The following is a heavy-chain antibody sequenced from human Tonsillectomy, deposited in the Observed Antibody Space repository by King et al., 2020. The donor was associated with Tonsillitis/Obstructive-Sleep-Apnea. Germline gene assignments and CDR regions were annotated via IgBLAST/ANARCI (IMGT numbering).Heavy chain of an antibody. CDR1: GFTFSRYW. D-gene: IGHD2-2*01. J-gene: IGHJ3*02. CDR3: ERDSYASGSFSPWGAFDI. V-gene: IGHV3-74*01. Sequence: VQLVESGGGLVQPGGSLRLSCAASGFTFSRYWMHWGRQAPGEGRVWVSRINGDGSNTRYAGFVRGRFTISRDNPTNTMYLKMNGLRAEDTAVYYCERDSYASGSFSPWGAFDIWGQGTMVTVSS. CDR2: INGDGSNT.